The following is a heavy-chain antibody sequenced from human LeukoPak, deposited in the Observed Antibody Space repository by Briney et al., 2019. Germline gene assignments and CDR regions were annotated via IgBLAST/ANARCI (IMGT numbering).Heavy chain of an antibody. CDR1: GFTFSSSV. J-gene: IGHJ3*01. V-gene: IGHV3-64*01. Sequence: PGGSLRLSCAASGFTFSSSVMHWVRQAPGKGLEYVAGIDSSGSSTYYAKSLKDRFSISRDNSKDSLYLEMGSLTAEDMGVYYCAREGHSSGHCGSFDLWGQGTMVTVSA. D-gene: IGHD3-22*01. CDR2: IDSSGSST. CDR3: AREGHSSGHCGSFDL.